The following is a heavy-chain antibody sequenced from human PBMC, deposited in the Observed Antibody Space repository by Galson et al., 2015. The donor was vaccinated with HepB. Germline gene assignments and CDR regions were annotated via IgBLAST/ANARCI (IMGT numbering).Heavy chain of an antibody. CDR2: IRSKAYGGTT. CDR1: GFTFGDYA. Sequence: SLRLSCAASGFTFGDYAMSWVRQAPGKGLEWVGFIRSKAYGGTTEYAASVKGRFTISRDDSKSIAYLQMNSLKTEDTAVYYCTSARYSSSWYYYYGMDVWGQGTTVTVS. V-gene: IGHV3-49*04. D-gene: IGHD6-13*01. J-gene: IGHJ6*02. CDR3: TSARYSSSWYYYYGMDV.